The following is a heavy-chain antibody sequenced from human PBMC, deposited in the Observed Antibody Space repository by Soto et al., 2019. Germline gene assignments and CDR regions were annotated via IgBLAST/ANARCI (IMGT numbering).Heavy chain of an antibody. CDR2: IIPIFGTA. CDR1: GGTFSSYA. Sequence: QVQLVQSGAEVKKPGSSVKVSCKASGGTFSSYAISWVRQAPGQGLEWMGGIIPIFGTANYAQKFQGRVTRTADNSTSTAYMELSSLRSEDTAVYYCARWYYDFSRTHWFAPWGQGTLVTVSS. D-gene: IGHD3-3*01. CDR3: ARWYYDFSRTHWFAP. V-gene: IGHV1-69*06. J-gene: IGHJ5*02.